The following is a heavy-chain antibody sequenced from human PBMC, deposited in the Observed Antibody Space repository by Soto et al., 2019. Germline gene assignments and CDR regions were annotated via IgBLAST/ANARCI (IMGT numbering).Heavy chain of an antibody. Sequence: GGSLRLSCASSGFTFNIYGMHCFRQAPDKGLEWVALISYDGSNQYYADSVKGRFTISRDNSKNTLFLQMNSLRADDTAVYYCAKDQASGQGSFDSWGQGTLVTVSS. CDR1: GFTFNIYG. CDR3: AKDQASGQGSFDS. V-gene: IGHV3-30*18. J-gene: IGHJ4*02. CDR2: ISYDGSNQ.